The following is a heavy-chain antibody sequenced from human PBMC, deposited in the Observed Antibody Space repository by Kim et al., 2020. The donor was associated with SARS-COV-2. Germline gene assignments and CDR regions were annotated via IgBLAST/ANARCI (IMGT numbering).Heavy chain of an antibody. V-gene: IGHV1-24*01. CDR1: GYILTELS. Sequence: ASVKVSCKVSGYILTELSVHWVRQAPGQGLERMGGYDYGENEVIFAQRFQGRVTVTDERSTDTVYMELTSLRSDDTDIYYCATEGNYDSGVKYFDFWGRG. J-gene: IGHJ2*01. CDR3: ATEGNYDSGVKYFDF. CDR2: YDYGENEV. D-gene: IGHD3-22*01.